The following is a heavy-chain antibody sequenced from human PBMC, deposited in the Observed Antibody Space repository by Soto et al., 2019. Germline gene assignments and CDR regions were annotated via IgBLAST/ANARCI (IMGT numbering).Heavy chain of an antibody. J-gene: IGHJ3*01. CDR3: VRERAPFDAFDV. V-gene: IGHV3-33*01. CDR2: IWVDGFNK. CDR1: GFSFSKYG. Sequence: GGSLRLSCAASGFSFSKYGMHWVRQAPGKGLEWVTVIWVDGFNKYYADSVKGRFTISRDNSKNTLYLRMDGLRGEDTAVYYCVRERAPFDAFDVWGQGTMVTVSS.